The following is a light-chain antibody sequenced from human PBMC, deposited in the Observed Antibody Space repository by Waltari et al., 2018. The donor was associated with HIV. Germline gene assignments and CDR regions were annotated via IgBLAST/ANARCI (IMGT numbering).Light chain of an antibody. CDR3: ASRDDSLNGPV. Sequence: QSVLTQPPSASGTPGQRVTISCSGSSSNIGGNTVNWYQHLPGTAPKLLIYSNLPRPSGFPDAFAGPKSGTSASLASSGLQSEDEADYYCASRDDSLNGPVFGRGTKLTVL. V-gene: IGLV1-44*01. J-gene: IGLJ2*01. CDR1: SSNIGGNT. CDR2: SNL.